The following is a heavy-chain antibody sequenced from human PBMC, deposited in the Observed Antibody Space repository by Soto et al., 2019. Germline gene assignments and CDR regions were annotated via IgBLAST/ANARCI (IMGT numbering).Heavy chain of an antibody. D-gene: IGHD4-17*01. V-gene: IGHV3-7*01. CDR3: ARDQHGDYFGTDFDY. Sequence: EVQLVESGGGLVQPGGSLRLSCAASGFTFSSYWMSWVRQAPGKGLEWVANIKQDGSEKYYVDSVKGRFTISRDNAKNPLYLQMNSLRAEDTAVYYCARDQHGDYFGTDFDYWGQGTLVTVSS. J-gene: IGHJ4*02. CDR2: IKQDGSEK. CDR1: GFTFSSYW.